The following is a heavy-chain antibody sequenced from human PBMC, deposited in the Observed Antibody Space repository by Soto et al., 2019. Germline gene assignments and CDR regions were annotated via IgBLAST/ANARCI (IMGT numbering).Heavy chain of an antibody. J-gene: IGHJ4*03. CDR3: SRITTMVREINDDPFDF. D-gene: IGHD3-10*01. V-gene: IGHV1-46*03. CDR1: GYTFTNYY. Sequence: ASVTVSCESSGYTFTNYYIHCVRQAHGQGLEWMGVINPTGGRASYAPKFQGRVTLTRDTSTSTAYMELSSLRSDDTAVYFCSRITTMVREINDDPFDFWGQGTLVTVSS. CDR2: INPTGGRA.